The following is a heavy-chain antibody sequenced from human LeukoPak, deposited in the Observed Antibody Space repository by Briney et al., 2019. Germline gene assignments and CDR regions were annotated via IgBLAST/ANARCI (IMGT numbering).Heavy chain of an antibody. CDR1: GFTFSSYG. Sequence: PGGSLRLSFAASGFTFSSYGMHWVRQAPGKGLEWVAFIRYDGSNKYYADSVKGRFTTSRDNSKNTLYLQMNSLRAEDTAVYYCAKDFTIFGVDPYYFDYWGQGTLVTVSS. D-gene: IGHD3-3*01. CDR2: IRYDGSNK. J-gene: IGHJ4*02. V-gene: IGHV3-30*02. CDR3: AKDFTIFGVDPYYFDY.